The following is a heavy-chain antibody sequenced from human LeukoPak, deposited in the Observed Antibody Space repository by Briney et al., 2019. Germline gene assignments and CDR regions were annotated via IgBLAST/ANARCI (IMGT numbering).Heavy chain of an antibody. CDR3: ARDGRGVYYYDSSGYYYNWFDP. Sequence: PSETLSLTCTVSGGSISSYYWSWIRQPAGKGLEWIGRIYTSGSANYNPSLKSRVTMSVDTSKNQFSLQLSSVTAADTAVYYCARDGRGVYYYDSSGYYYNWFDPWGQGTLVTVSS. D-gene: IGHD3-22*01. CDR1: GGSISSYY. J-gene: IGHJ5*02. V-gene: IGHV4-4*07. CDR2: IYTSGSA.